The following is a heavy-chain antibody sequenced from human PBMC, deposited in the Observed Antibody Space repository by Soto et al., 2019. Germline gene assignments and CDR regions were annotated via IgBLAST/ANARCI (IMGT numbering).Heavy chain of an antibody. V-gene: IGHV3-7*01. D-gene: IGHD6-13*01. CDR3: ARILAAAGTGGWFDP. CDR2: IKQDGSEK. Sequence: EVQLVESGGGLVQPGGSLRLSCAASGFTFSSYWMSWVRQAPGKGLEWVANIKQDGSEKYYVDSVKGRFTISRDNAKNSRYLQMNSLRAEDTAVYYCARILAAAGTGGWFDPWGQGSLVTVSS. J-gene: IGHJ5*02. CDR1: GFTFSSYW.